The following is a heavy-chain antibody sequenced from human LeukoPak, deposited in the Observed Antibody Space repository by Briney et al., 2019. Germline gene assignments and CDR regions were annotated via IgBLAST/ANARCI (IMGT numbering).Heavy chain of an antibody. V-gene: IGHV3-23*01. Sequence: GGSLRLSCATSGFTFSSYAMSWVRQAPGKGLEWVSAISGSGGSTYYADSVKGRFTISRDNSKDTLYLQMNSLRAEDTAVFYCARDSGYNAFDIWGQGTMVTVSS. CDR3: ARDSGYNAFDI. D-gene: IGHD5-12*01. J-gene: IGHJ3*02. CDR1: GFTFSSYA. CDR2: ISGSGGST.